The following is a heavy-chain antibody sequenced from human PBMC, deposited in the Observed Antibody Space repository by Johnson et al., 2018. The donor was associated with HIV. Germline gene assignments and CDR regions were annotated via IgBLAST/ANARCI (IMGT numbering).Heavy chain of an antibody. CDR1: GFTFSSYG. CDR3: ASGRPDGSGSYYVDAFHV. CDR2: IRYDGSNT. D-gene: IGHD3-22*01. Sequence: QVQLVESGGGVVQPGGSLRLSCAASGFTFSSYGMHWVRQAPGKGLEWVAFIRYDGSNTYYADSVKGRFTLSRDTSKNTVFLQMNSLRAEDTAVYYCASGRPDGSGSYYVDAFHVWGQGTMLTVSS. V-gene: IGHV3-30*02. J-gene: IGHJ3*01.